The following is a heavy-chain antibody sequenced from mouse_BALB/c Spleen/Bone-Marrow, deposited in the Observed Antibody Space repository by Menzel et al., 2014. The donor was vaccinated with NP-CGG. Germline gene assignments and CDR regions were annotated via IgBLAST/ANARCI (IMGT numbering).Heavy chain of an antibody. D-gene: IGHD1-1*01. Sequence: ESGAELAKPGASVKMSCKASGYTFTDYWMHWVKQRPGQGLEWIGYINPSSGYTEYNQKFKDKATLTADKSSSTAYMQLNILTSEDSAVYYCARRYGSLWYFDVWGAGTTVTVSS. CDR2: INPSSGYT. V-gene: IGHV1-7*01. CDR1: GYTFTDYW. CDR3: ARRYGSLWYFDV. J-gene: IGHJ1*01.